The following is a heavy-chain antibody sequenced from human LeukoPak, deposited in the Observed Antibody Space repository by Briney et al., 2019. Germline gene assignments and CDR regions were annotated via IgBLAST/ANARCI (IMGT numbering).Heavy chain of an antibody. D-gene: IGHD5-18*01. CDR2: INHSGST. CDR3: ARGPPGVQLWLRAPLDY. CDR1: GGSFSGYY. Sequence: KSSETLSLTCAVYGGSFSGYYWSWIRQPPGEGLEWIGEINHSGSTNYNPSLKSRVTISVDTSKNQFSLKLSSVTAADTAVYYCARGPPGVQLWLRAPLDYWGQGTLVTVSS. J-gene: IGHJ4*02. V-gene: IGHV4-34*01.